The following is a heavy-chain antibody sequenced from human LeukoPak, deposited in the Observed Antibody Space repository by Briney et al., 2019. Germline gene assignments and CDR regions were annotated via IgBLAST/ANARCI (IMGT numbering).Heavy chain of an antibody. CDR3: ARAGAAAGTYYYYYMDV. CDR2: IIPIFGTA. J-gene: IGHJ6*03. D-gene: IGHD6-13*01. Sequence: ASVKVSCKASGGTFSSYAISWVRQAPGQGLEWMGGIIPIFGTANYAQKFQGRVTITTDESTSTAYMELSSLRSEDTAVYYCARAGAAAGTYYYYYMDVWGKGTTVTVSS. CDR1: GGTFSSYA. V-gene: IGHV1-69*05.